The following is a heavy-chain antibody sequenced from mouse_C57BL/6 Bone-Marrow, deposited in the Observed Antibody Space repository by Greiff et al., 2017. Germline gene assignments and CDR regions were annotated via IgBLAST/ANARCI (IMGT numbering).Heavy chain of an antibody. D-gene: IGHD1-1*01. CDR2: INPNNGGT. CDR1: GYTFTDYY. CDR3: AREYYGSSWYFDY. J-gene: IGHJ2*01. V-gene: IGHV1-26*01. Sequence: EVQLQQSGPELVKPGASVKISCKASGYTFTDYYMNWVKQSHGKSLEWIGDINPNNGGTSYNQKLKGKATLTVDESSSTAYMELRSLTSEDSAVYYCAREYYGSSWYFDYWGQGTILTVSS.